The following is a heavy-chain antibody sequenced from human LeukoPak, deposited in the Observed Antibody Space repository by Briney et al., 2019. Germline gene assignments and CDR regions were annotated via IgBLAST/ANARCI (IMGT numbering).Heavy chain of an antibody. CDR3: ARRIAAAVNDGFDI. Sequence: GESLKISCQGSGYSFTTYWIAWVRQMPGKGLEWMGIIYPGDSDTRYSPSFQGQVTISADKSISTAYLQWSSLKASDSAMYYCARRIAAAVNDGFDIWGQGTMVTVSS. V-gene: IGHV5-51*01. J-gene: IGHJ3*02. CDR2: IYPGDSDT. D-gene: IGHD6-13*01. CDR1: GYSFTTYW.